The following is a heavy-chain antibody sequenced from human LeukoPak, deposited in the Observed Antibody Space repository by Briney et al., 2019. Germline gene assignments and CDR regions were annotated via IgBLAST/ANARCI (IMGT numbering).Heavy chain of an antibody. CDR1: GFTFSNHA. CDR3: ARVLSPYDFWSGLYDNVMDV. D-gene: IGHD3-3*01. Sequence: GGSLRLSCRTSGFTFSNHAMHWVRQAPGKGLEWVAVISHDGGDKYYADSVKGRFTISRDNAVHLQMNSLRPEDTGVYYCARVLSPYDFWSGLYDNVMDVWGQGATVTVSS. V-gene: IGHV3-30-3*01. CDR2: ISHDGGDK. J-gene: IGHJ6*02.